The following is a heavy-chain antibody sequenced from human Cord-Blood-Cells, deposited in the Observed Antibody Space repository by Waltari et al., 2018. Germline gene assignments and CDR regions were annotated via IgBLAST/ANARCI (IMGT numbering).Heavy chain of an antibody. V-gene: IGHV1-58*01. J-gene: IGHJ3*02. CDR3: ASLNAFDI. CDR1: GFTFTSSP. CDR2: IVVGSGNT. Sequence: QMQLVQSGPEVKHPGTSVKVSCKASGFTFTSSPVQWVRQARGQRLEWIGWIVVGSGNTNYAQKFQERVTITRDMSTSTAYMELSSLRSEDTAVYYCASLNAFDIWGQGTMVTVSS.